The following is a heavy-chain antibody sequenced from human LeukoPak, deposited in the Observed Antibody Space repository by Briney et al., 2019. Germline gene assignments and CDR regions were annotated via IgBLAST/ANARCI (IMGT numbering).Heavy chain of an antibody. CDR3: AKAHPLSALDV. CDR1: GFTFSSYS. Sequence: GSLRLSCAASGFTFSSYSMNWVRQAPGKGLEWVSYISSSSSTIYYADSVKGRFTISRDNAKNSLYLQMNSLRAEDTAVYYCAKAHPLSALDVWGKGTTVTVSS. CDR2: ISSSSSTI. V-gene: IGHV3-48*04. J-gene: IGHJ6*04. D-gene: IGHD2/OR15-2a*01.